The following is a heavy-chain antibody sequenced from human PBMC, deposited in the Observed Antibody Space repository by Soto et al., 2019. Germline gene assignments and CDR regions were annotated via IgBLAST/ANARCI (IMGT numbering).Heavy chain of an antibody. Sequence: GGSLRLSFAASGFNFNDYSMNWVRQSPGKGLEWVSSISSGSSDIYYADSVRGRFTISRDNAMYLLYLQMNSLRAEDTAVYYCARSFYPWGQGTLVTVS. CDR1: GFNFNDYS. CDR3: ARSFYP. V-gene: IGHV3-21*04. J-gene: IGHJ5*02. CDR2: ISSGSSDI.